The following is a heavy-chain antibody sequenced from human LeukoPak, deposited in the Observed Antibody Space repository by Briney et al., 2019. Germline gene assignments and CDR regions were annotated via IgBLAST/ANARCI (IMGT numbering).Heavy chain of an antibody. D-gene: IGHD2-15*01. J-gene: IGHJ3*02. CDR3: ARWNMVVAAHDAFDI. Sequence: PSETLSLTCTVSGGSISSYYWNWIRQPPGKGLEWIGYIYYSGSTNYNPSLKSRVTISVDTSKNQFSLKLSSVTAADTAVYYCARWNMVVAAHDAFDIWGQGTMVTVSS. V-gene: IGHV4-59*08. CDR1: GGSISSYY. CDR2: IYYSGST.